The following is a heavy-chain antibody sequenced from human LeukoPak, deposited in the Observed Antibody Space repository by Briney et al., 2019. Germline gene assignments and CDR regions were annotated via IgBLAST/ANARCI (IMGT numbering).Heavy chain of an antibody. CDR3: ACRLGATDAFDI. Sequence: SVKVSCKASGGTFSSYAISWVRQAPGQGLEWMGGIIPIFGTANYAQKFQGRVTITTDESTSTAYMELSSPRSEDTAVYYCACRLGATDAFDIWGQGTMVTVSS. CDR1: GGTFSSYA. D-gene: IGHD1-26*01. CDR2: IIPIFGTA. J-gene: IGHJ3*02. V-gene: IGHV1-69*05.